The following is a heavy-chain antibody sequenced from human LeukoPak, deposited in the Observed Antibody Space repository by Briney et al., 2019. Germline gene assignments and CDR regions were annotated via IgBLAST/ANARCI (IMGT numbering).Heavy chain of an antibody. CDR3: ADALERDYFDY. V-gene: IGHV1-69*04. D-gene: IGHD1-1*01. J-gene: IGHJ4*02. CDR2: IIPILDMA. CDR1: GGTFSSYA. Sequence: GASVKVSCKATGGTFSSYAISWVRQAPGQGLEWMGRIIPILDMANYAQKFQGRVTITADKSTSTAYMELSSLRSEDTAVYYCADALERDYFDYWGQGTLVTVSS.